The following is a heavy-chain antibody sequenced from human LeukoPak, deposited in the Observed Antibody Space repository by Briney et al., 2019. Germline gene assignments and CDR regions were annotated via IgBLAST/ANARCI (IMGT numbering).Heavy chain of an antibody. J-gene: IGHJ4*02. Sequence: SQTLSLTCTVSGGSISSGSSYWTWIRLPAGKGLEWIGRIYSSGSTNYNPSLKSRVTISVDTAKNQFSLRLRSVTAADTAVYYCARPDYHSSAKYYGSFDYWGQGTLVTVSS. CDR3: ARPDYHSSAKYYGSFDY. V-gene: IGHV4-61*02. CDR2: IYSSGST. D-gene: IGHD3-22*01. CDR1: GGSISSGSSY.